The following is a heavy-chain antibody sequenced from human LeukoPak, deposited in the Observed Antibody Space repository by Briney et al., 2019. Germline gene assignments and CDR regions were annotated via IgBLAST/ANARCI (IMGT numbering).Heavy chain of an antibody. CDR2: INPNNGRS. D-gene: IGHD3-22*01. Sequence: ASVKVSCKASGYSFTGYYVHWVRQAPGQGLEWMGWINPNNGRSNYAQKFQGRVTMTRDTSISTAYMELSRLRSDDTALYYCARAGVWDYSDSSGYHNAAFDIWGQGTMVTVSS. J-gene: IGHJ3*02. V-gene: IGHV1-2*02. CDR3: ARAGVWDYSDSSGYHNAAFDI. CDR1: GYSFTGYY.